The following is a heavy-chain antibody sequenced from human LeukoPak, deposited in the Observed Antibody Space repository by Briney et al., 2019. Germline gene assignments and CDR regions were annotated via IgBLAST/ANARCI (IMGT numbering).Heavy chain of an antibody. J-gene: IGHJ4*02. CDR1: GGSISSYY. V-gene: IGHV4-59*08. D-gene: IGHD3-22*01. Sequence: PSETLSLTCTVSGGSISSYYWSWIRQPPGKGLEWIGYIYYSGSTNYNPSLKSRVTISVDTSKNQFSLKLSSVTAADTAVYYCARSWDSSGYLDYWGQGTLVTVSS. CDR2: IYYSGST. CDR3: ARSWDSSGYLDY.